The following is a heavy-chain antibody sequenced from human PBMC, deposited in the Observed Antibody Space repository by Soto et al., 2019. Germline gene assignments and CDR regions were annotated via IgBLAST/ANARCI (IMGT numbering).Heavy chain of an antibody. V-gene: IGHV3-33*01. CDR1: GFTFSSYG. J-gene: IGHJ4*02. CDR3: ARGAVDSSGYSTYFDY. CDR2: IWYDGSNK. Sequence: PGGSLRLSCAASGFTFSSYGMHWVRQAPGKGLEWVAVIWYDGSNKYYADSVKGRFTISRDNSKNTLYLQMNSLRAEDTAVYYCARGAVDSSGYSTYFDYWGQGTLVTVSS. D-gene: IGHD3-22*01.